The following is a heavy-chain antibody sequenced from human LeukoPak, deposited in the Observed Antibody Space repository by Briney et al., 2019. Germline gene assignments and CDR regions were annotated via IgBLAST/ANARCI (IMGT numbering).Heavy chain of an antibody. CDR2: IYTSGST. V-gene: IGHV4-61*02. CDR3: ASFSSWFDP. D-gene: IGHD6-13*01. J-gene: IGHJ5*02. CDR1: GGSISSGSYY. Sequence: SETLSLTCTVSGGSISSGSYYWRWIRQPAGKGLEWIGRIYTSGSTNYNPSLKSRVTISVDTSKNQFSLKLSSVTAADTAVYYCASFSSWFDPWGQGTLVTVSS.